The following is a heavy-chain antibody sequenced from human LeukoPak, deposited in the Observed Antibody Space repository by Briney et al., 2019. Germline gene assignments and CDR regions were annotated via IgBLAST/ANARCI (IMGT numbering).Heavy chain of an antibody. CDR2: IYHSGST. CDR3: ARGRAIAAAGTISHLGY. V-gene: IGHV4-38-2*02. CDR1: GYSISSGYY. Sequence: SETLSLTCTVSGYSISSGYYWGWIRQPPGKGLEWIGSIYHSGSTYYNSSLKSRVTISVDTSKNQFSLKLSSVTAADTAVYYCARGRAIAAAGTISHLGYWGQGTLVTVSS. J-gene: IGHJ4*02. D-gene: IGHD6-13*01.